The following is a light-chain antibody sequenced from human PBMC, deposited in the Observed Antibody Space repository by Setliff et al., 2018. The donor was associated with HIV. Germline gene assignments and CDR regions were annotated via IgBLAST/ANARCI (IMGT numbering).Light chain of an antibody. Sequence: QSALTQPPSASGSPGQSVTISCTGTSSDIGGYNYVSWYQQHPGKAPKLMIYEVSKRPSGVPDRFSGSKSVNPASLTISGLQAEDEADYYCSSYTSSNSGVFGTGTKVTVL. V-gene: IGLV2-8*01. CDR3: SSYTSSNSGV. J-gene: IGLJ1*01. CDR2: EVS. CDR1: SSDIGGYNY.